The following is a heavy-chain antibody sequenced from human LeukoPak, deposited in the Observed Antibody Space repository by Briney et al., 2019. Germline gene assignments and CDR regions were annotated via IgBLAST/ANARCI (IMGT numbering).Heavy chain of an antibody. CDR1: GSSMTIYS. V-gene: IGHV4-59*01. J-gene: IGHJ4*02. CDR2: NTDCGNI. D-gene: IGHD7-27*01. Sequence: SETLSLTCAVSGSSMTIYSWGWIRQAPGKGLEWIGYNTDCGNINFNPALKSRVTISVDTSKSQFSLKLTSVTPADTAVYYCARDNWGSLDYWGQGTLVTVSS. CDR3: ARDNWGSLDY.